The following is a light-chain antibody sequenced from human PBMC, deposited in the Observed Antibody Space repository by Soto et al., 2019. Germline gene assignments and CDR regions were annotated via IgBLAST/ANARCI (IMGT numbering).Light chain of an antibody. Sequence: IRVTQSPALLSVSTGEIATLSCRASQSVDSNLAWYQQKPGQAPRLLIYGASTRATGISARFSGSGSGTEFTLTISSLQSEDFGVYYCQQYNNWWTFGQGTKVDIK. CDR3: QQYNNWWT. J-gene: IGKJ1*01. CDR2: GAS. CDR1: QSVDSN. V-gene: IGKV3-15*01.